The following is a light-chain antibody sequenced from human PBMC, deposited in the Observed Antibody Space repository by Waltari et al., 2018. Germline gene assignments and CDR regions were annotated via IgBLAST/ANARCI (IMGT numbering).Light chain of an antibody. J-gene: IGLJ2*01. V-gene: IGLV2-14*03. CDR2: DII. CDR3: SSYAPSSTV. CDR1: SSDIGGYDY. Sequence: QSALTQPAHVSGSPGQSIPLPCTGTSSDIGGYDYVSWYQQHPGKAPKLMIYDIIKRPSGVSDRFSGSKSGNTASLTISGLQAEDEADYYCSSYAPSSTVFGGGTKLTVL.